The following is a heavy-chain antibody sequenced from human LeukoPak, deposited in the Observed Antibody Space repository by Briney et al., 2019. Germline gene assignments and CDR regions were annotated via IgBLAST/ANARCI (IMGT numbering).Heavy chain of an antibody. CDR3: ARGTYDYASGTYYPPDY. CDR1: GFTFSSYD. J-gene: IGHJ4*02. D-gene: IGHD3-10*01. CDR2: ISFAGDT. Sequence: PGGSLRLSCAASGFTFSSYDMHWVRQGTGKGLEWVSAISFAGDTYYPDSVKGRFTISRESAKNSLYLQMNSLRAGDTAVYYCARGTYDYASGTYYPPDYWGQGTLVTVSS. V-gene: IGHV3-13*01.